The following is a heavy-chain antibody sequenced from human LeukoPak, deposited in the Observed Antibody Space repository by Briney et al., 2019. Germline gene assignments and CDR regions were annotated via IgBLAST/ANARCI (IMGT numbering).Heavy chain of an antibody. J-gene: IGHJ5*02. D-gene: IGHD2-15*01. CDR1: GGSLSSSSYY. CDR3: ARRAHVGEPAA. Sequence: PSETLSLTCAVSGGSLSSSSYYWAWSRQPPGQGLEWIGSIYHDGSTYSNPSLEGRVTISVDTSKNQFSLKLTSVTAADTAMYHCARRAHVGEPAAWGQGTLVTVSS. V-gene: IGHV4-39*01. CDR2: IYHDGST.